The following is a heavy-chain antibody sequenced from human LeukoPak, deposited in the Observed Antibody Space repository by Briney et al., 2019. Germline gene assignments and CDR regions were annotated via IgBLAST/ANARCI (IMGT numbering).Heavy chain of an antibody. V-gene: IGHV3-23*01. CDR1: GFTFNRFA. Sequence: GGSLRLSCAASGFTFNRFAMIWVRQAPGKGLEWVSAISDSGGSAYYADSVKGRFTISRDNSKNTLYLQMNSLRAEDTAVYYCASSYDSSGYSHFDYWGQGTLVTVSS. CDR3: ASSYDSSGYSHFDY. CDR2: ISDSGGSA. J-gene: IGHJ4*02. D-gene: IGHD3-22*01.